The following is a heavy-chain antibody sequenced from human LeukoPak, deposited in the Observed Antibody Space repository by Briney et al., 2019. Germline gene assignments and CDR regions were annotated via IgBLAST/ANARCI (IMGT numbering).Heavy chain of an antibody. D-gene: IGHD2-2*01. CDR1: GFTFGDHY. J-gene: IGHJ4*02. V-gene: IGHV3-72*01. Sequence: GGSLRLSCAASGFTFGDHYMDWVRQAPGKGLEWVSRTKNKANSYTTQYAASVKGRFTVSRDDSKNSLSLQMNNLETEDTAVYYCARDASASLDYWGQGTQVTVSS. CDR3: ARDASASLDY. CDR2: TKNKANSYTT.